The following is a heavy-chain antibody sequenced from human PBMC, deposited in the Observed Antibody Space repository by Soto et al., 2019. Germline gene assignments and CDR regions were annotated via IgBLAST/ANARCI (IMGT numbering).Heavy chain of an antibody. V-gene: IGHV3-23*01. D-gene: IGHD3-22*01. CDR3: VQPPGYYYDSYAYYSS. J-gene: IGHJ4*02. Sequence: GGSLRLSCAASGFTFSSYAMSWVRQAPGKGLEWVSAISGSGGSTYYADSVKGRFTISRDNSKNTLYLQMNSLRAEDTAVYSCVQPPGYYYDSYAYYSSCGQGTLVTVSS. CDR1: GFTFSSYA. CDR2: ISGSGGST.